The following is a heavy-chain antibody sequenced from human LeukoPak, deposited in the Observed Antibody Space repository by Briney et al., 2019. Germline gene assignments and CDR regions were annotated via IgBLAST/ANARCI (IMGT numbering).Heavy chain of an antibody. D-gene: IGHD4-11*01. Sequence: SETLSLTCTVSGGSISSYYWSWIRQPPGKGLEWIGYIYYSGSTSYNPSLKSRVTISVDTPKNQFSLKLSSVTAADTAVYYCARVTTDDAFDIWGQGTMVTVSS. CDR1: GGSISSYY. J-gene: IGHJ3*02. CDR2: IYYSGST. V-gene: IGHV4-59*01. CDR3: ARVTTDDAFDI.